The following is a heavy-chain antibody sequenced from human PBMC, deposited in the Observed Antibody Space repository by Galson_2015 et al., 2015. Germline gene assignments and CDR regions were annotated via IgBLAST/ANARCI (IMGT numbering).Heavy chain of an antibody. CDR3: ARLGGGDRLDP. CDR1: GYSFSNNW. CDR2: IDPSDSYT. D-gene: IGHD2-21*02. J-gene: IGHJ5*02. V-gene: IGHV5-10-1*01. Sequence: QSGAEVKKPGESLRISCKGSGYSFSNNWITWVRQMPGKGLEWMGRIDPSDSYTDYSPSFRGHVTISTDKSISTAYLQWSRLKASDTAMYYRARLGGGDRLDPWGQGTLVTVSS.